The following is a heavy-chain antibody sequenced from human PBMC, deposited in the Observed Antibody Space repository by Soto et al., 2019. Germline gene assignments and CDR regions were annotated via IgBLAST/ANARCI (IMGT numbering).Heavy chain of an antibody. CDR1: GFTFSSYS. J-gene: IGHJ6*03. CDR2: ISSSSSTI. D-gene: IGHD4-4*01. CDR3: ARVESYSNYYYYYMDV. V-gene: IGHV3-48*01. Sequence: AGGSLRLSCAASGFTFSSYSMNWVRQAPGKGLEWVSYISSSSSTIYYADSVKGRFTISRDNAKNSLYLQMNSLRAEDTAVYYCARVESYSNYYYYYMDVWGKGTTVTVSS.